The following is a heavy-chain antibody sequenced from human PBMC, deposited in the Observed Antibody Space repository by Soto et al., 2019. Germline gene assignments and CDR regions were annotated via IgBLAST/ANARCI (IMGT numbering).Heavy chain of an antibody. Sequence: EVQLVESGGNLVQPGGSLTLSCAASGFTFSTYAMAWVRQAPGKGLEWVSGVSASGRNTDYADPVKGRFYISRDNSKNTVYLHMNSLRAEDTALYYCAKDRTRGTSGCCFDYWGQGTLVTVSS. D-gene: IGHD3-16*01. CDR3: AKDRTRGTSGCCFDY. CDR1: GFTFSTYA. J-gene: IGHJ4*02. CDR2: VSASGRNT. V-gene: IGHV3-23*04.